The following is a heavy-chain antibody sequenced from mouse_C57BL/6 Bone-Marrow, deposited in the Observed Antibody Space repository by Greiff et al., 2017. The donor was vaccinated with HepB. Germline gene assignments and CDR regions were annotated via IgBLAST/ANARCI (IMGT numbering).Heavy chain of an antibody. J-gene: IGHJ4*01. CDR1: GFSLTSYG. CDR3: TKKVYYGNSYAMDY. D-gene: IGHD2-1*01. V-gene: IGHV2-5*01. Sequence: VQLQQSGPGLVQPSQSLSITCTVSGFSLTSYGVHWVRQSPGKGLEWLGVICRGGSTDYNAAFMSRLSITKDNSKSKVFFKMNSLQADDTAIYYCTKKVYYGNSYAMDYWGQGTSVTVSS. CDR2: ICRGGST.